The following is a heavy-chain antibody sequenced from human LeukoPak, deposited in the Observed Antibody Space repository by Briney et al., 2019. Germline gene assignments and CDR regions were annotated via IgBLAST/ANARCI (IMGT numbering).Heavy chain of an antibody. CDR3: AKASEVGRGYFDY. Sequence: GGSLRLSCAASGFSFSSYAMSWVRQAPGKGLEWVSVISGSGGSTNYAASVKGRFTMSRDNSQSTFYLQMNSLRVEDTAVYCCAKASEVGRGYFDYWGQGTLVTVSS. D-gene: IGHD1-26*01. J-gene: IGHJ4*02. CDR2: ISGSGGST. V-gene: IGHV3-23*01. CDR1: GFSFSSYA.